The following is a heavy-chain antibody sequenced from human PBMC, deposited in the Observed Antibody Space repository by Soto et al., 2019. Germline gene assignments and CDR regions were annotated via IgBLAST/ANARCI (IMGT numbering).Heavy chain of an antibody. CDR3: AKDTAYGSGTYYNLDY. CDR2: ISYDGSNK. V-gene: IGHV3-30*18. Sequence: PGGSLRLSCAASGFAFSNCGMHWVRQAPGKGLEWLAVISYDGSNKYHAASVKGRFTIARDNFKNTVYLQMNSLRAEDAALYYCAKDTAYGSGTYYNLDYWGRGTLVTVSS. D-gene: IGHD3-10*01. CDR1: GFAFSNCG. J-gene: IGHJ4*02.